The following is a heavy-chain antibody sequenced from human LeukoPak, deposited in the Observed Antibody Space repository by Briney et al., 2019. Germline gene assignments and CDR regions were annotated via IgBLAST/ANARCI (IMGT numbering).Heavy chain of an antibody. CDR2: INPNSGGT. CDR1: GYTFTGYY. CDR3: ARASSSWYSSYNWFDP. J-gene: IGHJ5*02. Sequence: GASVKVSCKASGYTFTGYYMHWVRQAPGQGLEWMGWINPNSGGTNYAQKFQGRVNMTRDTSISTAYMEPSRLRSDDTAVYYCARASSSWYSSYNWFDPWGQGTLVTVSS. D-gene: IGHD6-13*01. V-gene: IGHV1-2*02.